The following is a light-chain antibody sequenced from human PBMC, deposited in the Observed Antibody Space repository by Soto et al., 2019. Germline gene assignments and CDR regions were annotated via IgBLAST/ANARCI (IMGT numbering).Light chain of an antibody. CDR1: SSDVGGYNY. CDR2: EVS. CDR3: SSYTSSSSLYV. Sequence: QSALTQPASVSGSPGQSITISCTGTSSDVGGYNYVSWYQQHPGKAPKLMIYEVSNLPSGVSNRFSGSKSGNTASLTISGLQAEDESDYYCSSYTSSSSLYVFGTWTKVTVL. J-gene: IGLJ1*01. V-gene: IGLV2-14*01.